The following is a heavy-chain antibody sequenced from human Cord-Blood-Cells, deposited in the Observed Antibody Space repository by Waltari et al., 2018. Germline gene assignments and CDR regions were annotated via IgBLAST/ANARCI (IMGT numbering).Heavy chain of an antibody. CDR1: GGSTSSSNW. J-gene: IGHJ3*02. V-gene: IGHV4-4*02. Sequence: QVQLQESGPGLVKPSGTLSLTCAVSGGSTSSSNWWSWVPQPPGKGLEWIGEIYHSGSTNYTPSLKSRVTISVDKSKNQFSLKLSSVTAADTAVYYCAREGHYYDSSGYYAFDIWGQGTMVTVSS. CDR2: IYHSGST. CDR3: AREGHYYDSSGYYAFDI. D-gene: IGHD3-22*01.